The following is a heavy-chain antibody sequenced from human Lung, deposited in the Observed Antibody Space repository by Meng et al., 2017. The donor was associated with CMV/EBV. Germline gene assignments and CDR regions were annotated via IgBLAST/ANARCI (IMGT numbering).Heavy chain of an antibody. J-gene: IGHJ6*02. CDR2: SRNKVNSYST. CDR1: GFAFSDHY. V-gene: IGHV3-72*01. Sequence: GESLKISCAASGFAFSDHYMEWVRQAPGKGLEWIGRSRNKVNSYSTEYAASVKGRFTISRDASLNSMYLHMNSLKTEDSAVYYCSRGPSGTYSLGNTVYYFPRDVWGQVTXVTVSS. CDR3: SRGPSGTYSLGNTVYYFPRDV. D-gene: IGHD3-10*01.